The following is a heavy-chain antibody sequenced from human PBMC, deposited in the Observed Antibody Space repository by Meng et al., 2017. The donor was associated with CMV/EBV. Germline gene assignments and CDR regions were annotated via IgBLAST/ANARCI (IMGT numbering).Heavy chain of an antibody. CDR1: GFTFDNYG. CDR3: ARDMGRGGRGVLFDY. D-gene: IGHD3-10*01. J-gene: IGHJ4*02. CDR2: INWSSRNI. V-gene: IGHV3-9*01. Sequence: LSLTCAASGFTFDNYGMQWVRQAPGKGLEWVSGINWSSRNIDYADSVRGRFTISRDNAKSSLYLEMNSLRPEDTALYYCARDMGRGGRGVLFDYWGQGTPVTVSS.